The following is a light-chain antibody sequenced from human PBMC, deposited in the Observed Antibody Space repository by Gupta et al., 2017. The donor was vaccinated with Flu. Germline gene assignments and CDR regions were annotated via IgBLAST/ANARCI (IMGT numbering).Light chain of an antibody. CDR3: QQDHSNPIT. CDR1: QDIGPW. J-gene: IGKJ5*01. V-gene: IGKV1D-16*01. Sequence: DIQMTQFPSSLSASVGDTVTITCRASQDIGPWLAWYQQKPGKAPKSLIYTTSNLQSGVPSRFSGSGSGTDFTLTISSLQPEDIATYYCQQDHSNPITFGQGTPLEIK. CDR2: TTS.